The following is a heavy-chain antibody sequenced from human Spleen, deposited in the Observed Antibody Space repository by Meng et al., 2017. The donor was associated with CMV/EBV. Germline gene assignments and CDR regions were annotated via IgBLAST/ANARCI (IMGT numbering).Heavy chain of an antibody. CDR1: GFTFSNAW. Sequence: GGSLRLSCAASGFTFSNAWMSWVRQAPGKGLEWVGRIKSKTDGGTTDYAAPVKGRFTISRDDSKNTLYLQMNSLRAEDTAVYYCASFKSGYLDVWGQGTTVTVSS. CDR2: IKSKTDGGTT. J-gene: IGHJ6*02. D-gene: IGHD3-10*01. CDR3: ASFKSGYLDV. V-gene: IGHV3-15*01.